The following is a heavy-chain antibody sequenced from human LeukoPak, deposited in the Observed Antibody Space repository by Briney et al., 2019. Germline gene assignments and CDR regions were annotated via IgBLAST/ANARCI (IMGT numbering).Heavy chain of an antibody. CDR3: AREGFGEFFYYYYYMDV. Sequence: GGSLRLSCAASGFTFSSYWMSWVRQAPGKGLEWVANIKQDGSEKYYVDSVKGRFTISRDNAKNSLYLQMNSLRAEDTAVYYCAREGFGEFFYYYYYMDVWGKGTTVTISS. V-gene: IGHV3-7*01. D-gene: IGHD3-10*01. J-gene: IGHJ6*03. CDR1: GFTFSSYW. CDR2: IKQDGSEK.